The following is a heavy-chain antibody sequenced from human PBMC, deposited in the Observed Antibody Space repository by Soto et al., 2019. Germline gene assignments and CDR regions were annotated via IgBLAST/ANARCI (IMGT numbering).Heavy chain of an antibody. CDR1: GYTFTNFG. CDR2: ISTYNGNT. V-gene: IGHV1-18*01. D-gene: IGHD2-2*01. J-gene: IGHJ4*02. Sequence: ASVKVSCKASGYTFTNFGINWVRQAPGQGLEWVGWISTYNGNTNYAQKVQGRVTMTTDTSTSTAYMELRSLRSDDTAVYYCARGSFCSIVRFILGVEFDSWGQGTLVTVSS. CDR3: ARGSFCSIVRFILGVEFDS.